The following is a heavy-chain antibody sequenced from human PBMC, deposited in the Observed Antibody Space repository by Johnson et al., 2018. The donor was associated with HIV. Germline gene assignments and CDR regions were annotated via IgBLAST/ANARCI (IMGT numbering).Heavy chain of an antibody. CDR2: ISGSGGST. CDR3: AKEDYYDSSGYKAQDAFDI. V-gene: IGHV3-23*04. D-gene: IGHD3-22*01. CDR1: GFTFSSYA. Sequence: VQLVESGGGLVQPGGSLRLSCAASGFTFSSYAMSWVRQAPGKGLEWVSAISGSGGSTYYADSVKGRFTISRDNSKNTLYLQMNSLRAEDTAVYYCAKEDYYDSSGYKAQDAFDIWGQGTMVTVYS. J-gene: IGHJ3*02.